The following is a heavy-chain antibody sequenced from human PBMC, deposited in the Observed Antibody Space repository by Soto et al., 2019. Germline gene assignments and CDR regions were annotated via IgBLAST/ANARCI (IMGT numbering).Heavy chain of an antibody. CDR3: ASYRDLYCSGGSCYPNDAFDI. CDR1: GFTFSSYS. Sequence: GGSLRLSCAASGFTFSSYSMSWVRQAPGKGLEWVSSISSSSSYIYYADSVKGRFTISRDNAKNSLYLQMNSLRAEDTAVYYCASYRDLYCSGGSCYPNDAFDIWGQGTMVTVSS. J-gene: IGHJ3*02. D-gene: IGHD2-15*01. V-gene: IGHV3-21*01. CDR2: ISSSSSYI.